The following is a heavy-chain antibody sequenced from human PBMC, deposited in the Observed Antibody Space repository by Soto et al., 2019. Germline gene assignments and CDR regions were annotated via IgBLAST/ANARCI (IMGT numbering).Heavy chain of an antibody. CDR1: GLTFRDAW. J-gene: IGHJ4*02. CDR3: TTDLKWSGGDY. D-gene: IGHD3-10*01. V-gene: IGHV3-15*07. CDR2: IRGTTNGGTT. Sequence: EVQLVESGGGLVKPGGSLRLSCVVSGLTFRDAWVNWVRQAPGEGLEWVGRIRGTTNGGTTDYAAPFKGRFTISRDDSKNTVYLQSNSLKVEDTAIYHCTTDLKWSGGDYWGQGTLVSVSS.